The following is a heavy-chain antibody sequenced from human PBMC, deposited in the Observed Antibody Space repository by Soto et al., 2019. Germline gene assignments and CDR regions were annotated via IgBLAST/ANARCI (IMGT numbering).Heavy chain of an antibody. CDR2: IGGGDDI. J-gene: IGHJ3*02. D-gene: IGHD1-1*01. CDR3: AKDRLNDNVVWDPCDI. Sequence: DAQLLESGGGLVQPGGSLRLSCAASGFTFSMFAMTWVRQAPGKGLECVSGIGGGDDIYYADSVKGRFTVSRDNSRKMVVLQMKSLRAEDTGVYYCAKDRLNDNVVWDPCDIWGRGTMVTVSS. CDR1: GFTFSMFA. V-gene: IGHV3-23*01.